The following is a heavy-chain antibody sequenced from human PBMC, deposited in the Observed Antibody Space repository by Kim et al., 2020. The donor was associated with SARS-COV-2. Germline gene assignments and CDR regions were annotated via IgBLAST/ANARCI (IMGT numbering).Heavy chain of an antibody. CDR2: TT. Sequence: TTYHNPSLKSRVTISIDTSKNQFSLKVNYVTAADTAVYFCARRRLGYRDYWGQGALVTVSS. CDR3: ARRRLGYRDY. J-gene: IGHJ4*02. D-gene: IGHD5-12*01. V-gene: IGHV4-30-2*04.